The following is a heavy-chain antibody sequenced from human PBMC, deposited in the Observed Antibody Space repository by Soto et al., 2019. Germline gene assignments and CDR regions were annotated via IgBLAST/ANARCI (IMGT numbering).Heavy chain of an antibody. CDR2: IHAYNGDT. CDR1: GYTFSSYR. J-gene: IGHJ4*02. V-gene: IGHV1-18*01. CDR3: ARADYGDDAY. Sequence: QVQLVQSRAEVKKPGASVKVSCKASGYTFSSYRISWVRQAPGQGPEWMGWIHAYNGDTKYAQKFQDRLIMTTDTPRRTAYREWRTRTPADTPVFSCARADYGDDAYGGQGPLVTFSS. D-gene: IGHD4-17*01.